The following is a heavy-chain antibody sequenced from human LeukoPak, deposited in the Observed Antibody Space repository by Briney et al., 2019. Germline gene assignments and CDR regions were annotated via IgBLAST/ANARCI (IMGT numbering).Heavy chain of an antibody. CDR3: ARERVGRWTYYDYVWGSYRYGDAFDI. J-gene: IGHJ3*02. CDR2: ISAYNGNT. D-gene: IGHD3-16*02. Sequence: GASVKVSCKASGYTFTSYGISWVRQAPGQGLEWMGWISAYNGNTNYAQKLQGRVTMTTDTSTSTAYMELRSLRSDDTAVYYCARERVGRWTYYDYVWGSYRYGDAFDIWGQGTMVTVSS. V-gene: IGHV1-18*01. CDR1: GYTFTSYG.